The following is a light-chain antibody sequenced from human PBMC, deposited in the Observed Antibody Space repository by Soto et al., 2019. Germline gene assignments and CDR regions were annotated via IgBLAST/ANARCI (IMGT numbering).Light chain of an antibody. Sequence: EVVLTQSPGTLSLSPGERATLSCRASQSVSSSYLAWYRQKPGQAPRLLIYGASSRATGIPDRFSGSGSGTDFTLTISRLEPEEFALYYCQQYGSSPLTFGGGTKVEIK. CDR2: GAS. V-gene: IGKV3-20*01. CDR3: QQYGSSPLT. J-gene: IGKJ4*01. CDR1: QSVSSSY.